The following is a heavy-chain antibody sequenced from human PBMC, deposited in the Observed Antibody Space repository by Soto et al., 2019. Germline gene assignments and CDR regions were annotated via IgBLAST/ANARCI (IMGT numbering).Heavy chain of an antibody. CDR1: GGSFSGYY. Sequence: SETLSLTCAVYGGSFSGYYWSWIRQPPGKGLEWIGEINHSGSTNYNPSLKSRVTISVDTSKNQFSLKLSSVTAADTAVYYCARLNYGSESYNWFDPWGQGTLVTVSS. D-gene: IGHD3-10*01. V-gene: IGHV4-34*01. CDR3: ARLNYGSESYNWFDP. CDR2: INHSGST. J-gene: IGHJ5*02.